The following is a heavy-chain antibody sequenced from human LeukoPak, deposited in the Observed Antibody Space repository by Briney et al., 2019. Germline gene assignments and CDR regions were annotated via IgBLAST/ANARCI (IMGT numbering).Heavy chain of an antibody. D-gene: IGHD3-16*01. V-gene: IGHV1-2*02. CDR3: ARDHHWGPYS. J-gene: IGHJ4*03. Sequence: GASVKVPCKACGYSFHDHYLHWLRQAPGQGLEWMAWIHPKTGVTNYAERFQGRLSLTRDTSISTLYMELNSLTSDDTAVYYCARDHHWGPYSWGHGAPVSVSS. CDR2: IHPKTGVT. CDR1: GYSFHDHY.